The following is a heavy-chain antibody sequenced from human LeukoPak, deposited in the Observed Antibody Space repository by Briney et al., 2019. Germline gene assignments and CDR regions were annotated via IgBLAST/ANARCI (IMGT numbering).Heavy chain of an antibody. D-gene: IGHD3-10*01. CDR3: ARALGRGRITMVRGAPSYFDY. CDR2: IYYSGST. CDR1: GGSISSYY. V-gene: IGHV4-59*01. Sequence: PETLSLTCTVSGGSISSYYWSWIRQPPGKGLEWIGYIYYSGSTNYNPSLKSRVTISVDTSKNQFSLKLSSVTAADTAVYYCARALGRGRITMVRGAPSYFDYWGQGTLVTVSS. J-gene: IGHJ4*02.